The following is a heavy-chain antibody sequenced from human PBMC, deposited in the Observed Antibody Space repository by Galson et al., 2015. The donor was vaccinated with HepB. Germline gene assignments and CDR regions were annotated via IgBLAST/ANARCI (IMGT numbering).Heavy chain of an antibody. CDR2: IDWDDDK. CDR3: ARIPEGGMGSYYFDY. Sequence: PALVKPTQTLTLPCTFSGFSLSTSGMCVSWIRQPPGKALEWLARIDWDDDKYYSTSLKTRLTISKDTSKNQVVLTMTNMDPVDTATYYCARIPEGGMGSYYFDYWGQGTLVTVSS. CDR1: GFSLSTSGMC. J-gene: IGHJ4*02. V-gene: IGHV2-70*11. D-gene: IGHD3-16*01.